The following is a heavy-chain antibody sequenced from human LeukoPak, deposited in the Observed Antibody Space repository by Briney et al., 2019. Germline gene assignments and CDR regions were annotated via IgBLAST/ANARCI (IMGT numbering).Heavy chain of an antibody. Sequence: ASVKVSCKASGYTFTSYYMHWVRQAPGQGLEWMGIINPSGGSTSYAQKFQGRVTMTRDTATSTVYMELSSLRSEDTAVYYCARDDGYSSGWYRTYYFDYWGQGTLVTVSS. J-gene: IGHJ4*02. CDR1: GYTFTSYY. V-gene: IGHV1-46*01. CDR2: INPSGGST. D-gene: IGHD6-19*01. CDR3: ARDDGYSSGWYRTYYFDY.